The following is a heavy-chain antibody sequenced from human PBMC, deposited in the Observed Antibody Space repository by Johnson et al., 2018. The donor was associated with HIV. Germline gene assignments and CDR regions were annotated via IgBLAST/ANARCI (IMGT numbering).Heavy chain of an antibody. J-gene: IGHJ3*01. CDR1: GFTFNDHW. V-gene: IGHV3-74*01. D-gene: IGHD3-16*01. Sequence: VQLVESGGGLVQPGGSLRLSCGASGFTFNDHWMQWVRQAPGKGLVWVSRINGDGSRTSYADSVNGRFTIARDNAKNTLFLEMKSLRAEYTAVYYCVRTSCTGARCLGYDPFDVWGQGTMVTVSS. CDR3: VRTSCTGARCLGYDPFDV. CDR2: INGDGSRT.